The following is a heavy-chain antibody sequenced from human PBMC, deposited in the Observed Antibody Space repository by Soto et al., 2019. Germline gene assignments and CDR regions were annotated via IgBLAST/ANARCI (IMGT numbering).Heavy chain of an antibody. CDR1: GGSISSYY. J-gene: IGHJ6*02. Sequence: PSETLSLTCTVSGGSISSYYWSWIRQPPGKGLEWIGYIYYSGSTNYNPSLKSRVTISVDTSKNQFSLKLSSVTAADTAVYYCVRDFLYDSSGHYGMDVWGQGTTVTVSS. CDR2: IYYSGST. V-gene: IGHV4-59*01. CDR3: VRDFLYDSSGHYGMDV. D-gene: IGHD3-22*01.